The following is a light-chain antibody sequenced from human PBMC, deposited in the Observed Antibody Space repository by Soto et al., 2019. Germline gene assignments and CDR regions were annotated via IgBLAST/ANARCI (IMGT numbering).Light chain of an antibody. V-gene: IGKV3-20*01. J-gene: IGKJ3*01. CDR1: QSVSSNY. CDR3: QHHGSSPPEST. Sequence: EIVLTQSPGTLSLSAGERVTLSCRASQSVSSNYLAWYQQKPGQAPRLLIFGTSYRATGIPDRFSGSGSGTDFALTINRLEPGDFALYDCQHHGSSPPESTFVPGTKVDIK. CDR2: GTS.